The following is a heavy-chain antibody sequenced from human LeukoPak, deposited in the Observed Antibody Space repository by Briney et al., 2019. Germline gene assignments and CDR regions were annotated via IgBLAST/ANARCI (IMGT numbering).Heavy chain of an antibody. CDR3: ARDLDRNYDEYYYYGMDV. CDR1: GFTFSSYA. CDR2: ISYDGSNK. D-gene: IGHD1-14*01. Sequence: GGSLRLSCAASGFTFSSYAMHWVRQAPGKGLEWVAVISYDGSNKYYADSVKGRFTISRDNSKNTLYLQMNNLRAEDTAVYYCARDLDRNYDEYYYYGMDVWGQGTTVTVSS. J-gene: IGHJ6*02. V-gene: IGHV3-30*04.